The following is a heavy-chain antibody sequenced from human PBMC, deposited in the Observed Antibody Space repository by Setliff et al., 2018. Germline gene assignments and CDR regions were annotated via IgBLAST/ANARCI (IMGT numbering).Heavy chain of an antibody. D-gene: IGHD6-19*01. Sequence: GESLKISCKGSGYSFTSYWIGWVRQMPGKGLEWMGIIYPGDSDTRYSLSFQGQVTISADKSISTAYLQWSSLKASDTAMYYCARQSWGGSGWSWVDYWGQGTLVTVSS. CDR1: GYSFTSYW. V-gene: IGHV5-51*01. J-gene: IGHJ4*02. CDR2: IYPGDSDT. CDR3: ARQSWGGSGWSWVDY.